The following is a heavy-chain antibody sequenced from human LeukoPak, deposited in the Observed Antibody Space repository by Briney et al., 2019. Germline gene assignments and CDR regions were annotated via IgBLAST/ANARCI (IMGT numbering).Heavy chain of an antibody. J-gene: IGHJ4*02. Sequence: ASVKVSCKASGYIFTDYYMHWVRQAPGQGLEWMGWINPNSGGTNYAQKFQGRVTMTRDTSISTAYMELSRLRSDDTAVYYCARTDSSGWYGDYWGQGTLVTVSS. CDR1: GYIFTDYY. D-gene: IGHD6-19*01. CDR2: INPNSGGT. V-gene: IGHV1-2*02. CDR3: ARTDSSGWYGDY.